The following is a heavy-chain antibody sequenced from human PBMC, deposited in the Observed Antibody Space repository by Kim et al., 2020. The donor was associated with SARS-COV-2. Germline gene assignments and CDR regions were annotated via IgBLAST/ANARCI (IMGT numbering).Heavy chain of an antibody. J-gene: IGHJ4*02. CDR1: GFTFSSYS. Sequence: GGSLRLSCAASGFTFSSYSMNWVRQAPGKGLEWVSSISSSSSYIYYADSVKGRFTISRDNAKNSLYLQMNSLRAEDTAVYYCAREYSSGWYYFDYWGQGTLVTVSS. V-gene: IGHV3-21*01. CDR3: AREYSSGWYYFDY. D-gene: IGHD6-19*01. CDR2: ISSSSSYI.